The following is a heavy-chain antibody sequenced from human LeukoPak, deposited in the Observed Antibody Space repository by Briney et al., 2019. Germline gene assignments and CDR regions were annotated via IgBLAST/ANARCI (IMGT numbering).Heavy chain of an antibody. CDR1: GFTFSSYW. CDR2: IKQDGSEK. J-gene: IGHJ3*02. V-gene: IGHV3-7*01. CDR3: ARDLGHTYYYDSRGNESVDAFDI. D-gene: IGHD3-22*01. Sequence: PGGSLRLSCAASGFTFSSYWMSWVRQAPGKGLEWVVNIKQDGSEKYYVDSVKGRFTISRDNAKNSLYLQMNSLRAEDTAVYYCARDLGHTYYYDSRGNESVDAFDIWGQGTMVTVSS.